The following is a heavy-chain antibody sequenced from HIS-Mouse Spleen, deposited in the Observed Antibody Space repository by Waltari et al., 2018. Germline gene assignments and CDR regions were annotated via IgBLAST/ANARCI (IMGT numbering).Heavy chain of an antibody. V-gene: IGHV4-39*07. CDR2: IYYSGST. CDR1: GGSISSSSYH. J-gene: IGHJ2*01. Sequence: QLQLQESGSGLVKPSETLSLTCTVSGGSISSSSYHWCWIRQPPGKGLEWIGSIYYSGSTYYNPSLKSRVTISVDTSKNQFSLKLSSVTAADTAVYYCAREIPYSSSWYDWYFDLWGRGTLVTVSS. D-gene: IGHD6-13*01. CDR3: AREIPYSSSWYDWYFDL.